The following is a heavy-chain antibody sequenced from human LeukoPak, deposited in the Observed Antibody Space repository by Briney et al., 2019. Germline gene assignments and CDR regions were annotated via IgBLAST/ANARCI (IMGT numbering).Heavy chain of an antibody. CDR3: ARRSYCYSTSCYGYWFDS. D-gene: IGHD2-2*01. J-gene: IGHJ5*01. CDR1: GYRFTDYW. CDR2: IYPGDSDS. V-gene: IGHV5-51*01. Sequence: GESLKISCKGSGYRFTDYWIAWVRHMPVKGLEWMGMIYPGDSDSRYSPSFQGQVTFSADKSISTAYLQWSSLKASDTAMYYCARRSYCYSTSCYGYWFDSWGQGTLVTVSS.